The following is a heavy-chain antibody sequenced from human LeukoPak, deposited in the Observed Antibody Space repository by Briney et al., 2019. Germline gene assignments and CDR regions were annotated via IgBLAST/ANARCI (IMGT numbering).Heavy chain of an antibody. D-gene: IGHD1-26*01. V-gene: IGHV3-74*01. J-gene: IGHJ4*02. CDR2: INSDGSIT. CDR1: GFTVSSSY. Sequence: GGSLRLSCAASGFTVSSSYMSWVRQAPGKGLVWVSRINSDGSITTYADSVKGRFTISRDNAKNTLYLQMNSLRAEDTAVYYCARSLSGSYDYWGQGTLVTVSS. CDR3: ARSLSGSYDY.